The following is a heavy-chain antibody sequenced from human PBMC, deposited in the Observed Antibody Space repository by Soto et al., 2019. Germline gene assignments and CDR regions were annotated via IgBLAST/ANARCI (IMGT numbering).Heavy chain of an antibody. D-gene: IGHD1-26*01. V-gene: IGHV3-66*01. CDR3: AGDPGDRNGMIV. CDR1: GFTVSRDY. CDR2: IYSGGST. Sequence: EVQVVESGGGLVQPGGSLRLSCAASGFTVSRDYMNWVRQAPGKGLEWVSVIYSGGSTYYADSVKGRFTISRDNSKNTLYLQMNSLRAEDTAVYYCAGDPGDRNGMIVWGQGTTVTLSS. J-gene: IGHJ6*02.